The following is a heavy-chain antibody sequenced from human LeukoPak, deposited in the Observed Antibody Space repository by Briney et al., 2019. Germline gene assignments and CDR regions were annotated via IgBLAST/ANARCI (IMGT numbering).Heavy chain of an antibody. D-gene: IGHD3-22*01. CDR2: IYYSGST. J-gene: IGHJ4*02. V-gene: IGHV4-31*03. CDR1: SGSISSGGYY. Sequence: SETLSLTCTVSSGSISSGGYYWSWIRQHPGKGLEWIGYIYYSGSTYYNPSLKSRVTISVDTSKNQFSLKLSSVTAADTAVYYCARMGEYYDSSGYYYFDYWGQGTLVTVSS. CDR3: ARMGEYYDSSGYYYFDY.